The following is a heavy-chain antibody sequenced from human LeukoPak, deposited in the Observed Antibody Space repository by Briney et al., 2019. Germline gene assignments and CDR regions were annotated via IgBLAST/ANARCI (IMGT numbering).Heavy chain of an antibody. V-gene: IGHV4-38-2*02. D-gene: IGHD6-13*01. CDR1: GYSISSGYY. CDR2: IYHSGST. CDR3: ARLGAAAGTRYNWFDP. J-gene: IGHJ5*02. Sequence: SETLSLTCTVSGYSISSGYYWGWIRQPPGKGLEWIGSIYHSGSTYYNPSLKSRVTISVDTSKNQFSLKLSSVTAADTAVYYCARLGAAAGTRYNWFDPWGQGTLVTVSS.